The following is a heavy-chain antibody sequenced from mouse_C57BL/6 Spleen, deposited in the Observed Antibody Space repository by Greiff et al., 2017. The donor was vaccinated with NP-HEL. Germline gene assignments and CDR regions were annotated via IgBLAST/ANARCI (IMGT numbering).Heavy chain of an antibody. CDR1: GYTFTDYY. CDR2: INPYNGGT. V-gene: IGHV1-19*01. J-gene: IGHJ2*01. CDR3: ARGGDYGSIGY. Sequence: VQLQQSGPVLVKPGASVKMSCKASGYTFTDYYMNWVKQSHGKSLEWIGVINPYNGGTSYNQKFKGKATLTVDKSSSTAYMELNSLTSEDSAVYYCARGGDYGSIGYWGQGTTLTVSS. D-gene: IGHD1-1*01.